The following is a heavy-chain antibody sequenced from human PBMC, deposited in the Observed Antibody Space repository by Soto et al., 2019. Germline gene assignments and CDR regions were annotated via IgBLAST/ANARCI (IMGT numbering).Heavy chain of an antibody. V-gene: IGHV3-53*04. J-gene: IGHJ6*02. CDR2: IYSGGST. Sequence: GGSLRLSCAASGFTFSSYSMSWVRQAPGKGLEWVSVIYSGGSTYYADSVKGRFTISRHNSKNTLYLQMNSLRAEDTAVYYCARAIVVVPAANADGMDVWGQGTTVTVSS. CDR1: GFTFSSYS. CDR3: ARAIVVVPAANADGMDV. D-gene: IGHD2-2*01.